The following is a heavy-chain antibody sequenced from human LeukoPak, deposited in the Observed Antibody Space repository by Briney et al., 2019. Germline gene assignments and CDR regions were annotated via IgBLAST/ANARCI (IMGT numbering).Heavy chain of an antibody. J-gene: IGHJ4*02. CDR2: IYYSGSS. CDR3: ARHYSSSPTGPYYFDY. D-gene: IGHD6-13*01. V-gene: IGHV4-39*01. CDR1: GGSISSTNYY. Sequence: PSEPLSLTCTVSGGSISSTNYYWGWIRQPPGKGLEWIGSIYYSGSSYYNPSLKSRVTISVDTSKNQFSLKLSSLTAADTAVYYCARHYSSSPTGPYYFDYWGQGTLVTVSS.